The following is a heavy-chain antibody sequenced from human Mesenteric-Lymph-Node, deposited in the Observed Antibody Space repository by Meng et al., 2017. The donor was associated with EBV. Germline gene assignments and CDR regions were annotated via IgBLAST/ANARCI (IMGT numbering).Heavy chain of an antibody. CDR1: GYTFSDYY. CDR3: AGAVGSDPYYFDY. CDR2: VNPKSGGT. Sequence: QVQVVQSGAEVKKPGGSVKVSCKASGYTFSDYYIHWVRQAPGQGLEWMGRVNPKSGGTNFPQKFQGRVTMTRDTSISTAYMELNSLRSDDTAVYYCAGAVGSDPYYFDYWGQGTLVTVSS. D-gene: IGHD3-10*01. V-gene: IGHV1-2*06. J-gene: IGHJ4*02.